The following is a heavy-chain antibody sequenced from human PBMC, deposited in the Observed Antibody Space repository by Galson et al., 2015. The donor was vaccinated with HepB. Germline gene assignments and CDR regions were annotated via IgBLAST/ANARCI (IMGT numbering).Heavy chain of an antibody. CDR1: GGPISSHY. J-gene: IGHJ3*02. D-gene: IGHD6-13*01. CDR2: IYHSGAT. V-gene: IGHV4-59*11. CDR3: ARGQTSYSSAWYENAFDI. Sequence: ETLSLTCSVSGGPISSHYWNWIRQSPGKGLEWIGYIYHSGATNYNPSLRSRVTVSVDTAKNQFSLSLTSLTTADTAVYYCARGQTSYSSAWYENAFDIWGQGTIVTVSS.